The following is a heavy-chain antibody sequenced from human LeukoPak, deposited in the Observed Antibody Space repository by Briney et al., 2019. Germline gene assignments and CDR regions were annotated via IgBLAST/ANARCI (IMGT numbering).Heavy chain of an antibody. CDR3: ARPNIRYCSGGACPNDGSDY. Sequence: SETLSLTCTVSGGSISSSNYYWGWIRQPPGKGLEWIGSIYYSGSTYYSPSLKSRVTISVDTSKNQFSLKLSSVTAADTAVYYCARPNIRYCSGGACPNDGSDYWGQGTLVTVSS. CDR1: GGSISSSNYY. D-gene: IGHD2-15*01. V-gene: IGHV4-39*07. J-gene: IGHJ4*02. CDR2: IYYSGST.